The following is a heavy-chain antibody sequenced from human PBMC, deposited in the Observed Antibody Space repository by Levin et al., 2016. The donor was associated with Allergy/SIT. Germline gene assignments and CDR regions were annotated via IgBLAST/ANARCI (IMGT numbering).Heavy chain of an antibody. Sequence: GESLKISCAVSGFTFSSHWMSWVRQAPGKGLEWVANINQDGSERHYVDSVKGRFTISRDNAKNSLYLQMNSLRAEDTALYYCARDGTAPGIYFDYWGQGTLVTVSS. CDR2: INQDGSER. V-gene: IGHV3-7*01. J-gene: IGHJ4*02. D-gene: IGHD6-13*01. CDR1: GFTFSSHW. CDR3: ARDGTAPGIYFDY.